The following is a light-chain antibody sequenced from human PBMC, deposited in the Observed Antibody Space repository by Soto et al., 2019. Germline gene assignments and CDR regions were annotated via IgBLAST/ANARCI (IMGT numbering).Light chain of an antibody. V-gene: IGKV1-39*01. CDR1: QSISSY. J-gene: IGKJ1*01. CDR3: QQSYSTLRT. CDR2: CAS. Sequence: DIQMTQSPSSLSASVGDRVTITCRASQSISSYLNWYQQKPGEAPRLLMYCASSLQSGVPSRFSGSGSGKDFTLTISSLQPEDYATYHCQQSYSTLRTYGQGTKVEIK.